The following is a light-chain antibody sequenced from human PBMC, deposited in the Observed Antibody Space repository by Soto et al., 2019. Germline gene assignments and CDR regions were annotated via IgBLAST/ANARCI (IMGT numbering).Light chain of an antibody. J-gene: IGKJ1*01. V-gene: IGKV1-5*01. CDR3: QQYNNWPPVT. CDR2: DAS. CDR1: QSISSW. Sequence: DIQLTQYTSTLSASGGDRVTITCRASQSISSWLAWYQQKPGKAPKLLIYDASSLESGVPSRFSGSGSGTEFTLTISSLQSEDFAVYYCQQYNNWPPVTFGQGTKVDIK.